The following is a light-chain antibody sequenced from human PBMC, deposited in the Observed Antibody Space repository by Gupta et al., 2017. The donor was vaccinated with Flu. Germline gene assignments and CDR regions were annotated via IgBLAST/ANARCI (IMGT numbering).Light chain of an antibody. CDR1: QFFSSDY. CDR2: GAA. J-gene: IGKJ2*01. V-gene: IGKV3-20*01. Sequence: EIVLTQSPGTLSLSTGERATLSCRASQFFSSDYLAWYQQKPGKAPRLLIYGAASRATDIPDRFRGSGSGTDFTLTISRLEPDDVAVYYCQQYGRSPYTFGQGTKLES. CDR3: QQYGRSPYT.